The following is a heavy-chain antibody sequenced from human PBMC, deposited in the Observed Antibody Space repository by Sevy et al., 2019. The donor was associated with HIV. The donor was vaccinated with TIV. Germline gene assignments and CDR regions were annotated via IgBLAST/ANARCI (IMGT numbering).Heavy chain of an antibody. D-gene: IGHD3-10*01. V-gene: IGHV3-11*01. J-gene: IGHJ6*02. CDR3: ARDPMVRGVIVFRNGMDV. CDR1: GFTFSDYY. Sequence: GSLRLSCAASGFTFSDYYMSWIRQAPGKGLEWVSYISSSGSTIYYADSVKGRFTISRDNAKNSLYLQMNSLRAEDTAVYYCARDPMVRGVIVFRNGMDVWGQGTTVTVSS. CDR2: ISSSGSTI.